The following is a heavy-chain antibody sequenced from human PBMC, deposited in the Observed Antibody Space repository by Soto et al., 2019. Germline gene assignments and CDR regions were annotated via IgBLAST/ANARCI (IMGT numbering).Heavy chain of an antibody. CDR2: IIPIFGTA. CDR3: ARGSTYYYDSSGYYFFY. CDR1: GGTFSSYA. D-gene: IGHD3-22*01. Sequence: ASVKVSCKASGGTFSSYAISWVRQAPGQGLEWMGGIIPIFGTANYAQKFQGRVTITADESTSTAYMELSSLRSEDTAVYYCARGSTYYYDSSGYYFFYWGQGTLVTAPQ. J-gene: IGHJ4*02. V-gene: IGHV1-69*13.